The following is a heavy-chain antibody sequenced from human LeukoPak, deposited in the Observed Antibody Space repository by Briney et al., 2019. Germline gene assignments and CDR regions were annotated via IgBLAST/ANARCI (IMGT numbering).Heavy chain of an antibody. CDR1: GFTFSSYS. CDR3: ARGFTYYYGSGSYPY. D-gene: IGHD3-10*01. V-gene: IGHV3-21*01. Sequence: GGSLRLSCAASGFTFSSYSMNWVRQAPGKGLEWVSSISSSSSYIYYADSVKGRFTISRDNAKNSLYLQMNSLRAEDTAVYYCARGFTYYYGSGSYPYWGQGTLVTVSS. CDR2: ISSSSSYI. J-gene: IGHJ4*02.